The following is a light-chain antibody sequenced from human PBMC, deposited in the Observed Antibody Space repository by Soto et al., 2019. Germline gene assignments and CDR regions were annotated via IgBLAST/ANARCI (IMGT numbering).Light chain of an antibody. V-gene: IGKV3-20*01. CDR2: GAS. CDR3: QQYGNSPIT. Sequence: EIVLTQSAGTLSLSPGERVTLSCRASQSVSSYYLAWYQQKPGQAPRLLIYGASSRATGIPDRFSGSGSGTDFTLTISRLEPEDFAVYYCQQYGNSPITFGQGTRLEIK. J-gene: IGKJ5*01. CDR1: QSVSSYY.